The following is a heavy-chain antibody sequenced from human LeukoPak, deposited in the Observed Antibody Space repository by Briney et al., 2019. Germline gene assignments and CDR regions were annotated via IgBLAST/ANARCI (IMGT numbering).Heavy chain of an antibody. CDR2: INSNSGGT. CDR3: VRDVGGTDGLDY. V-gene: IGHV1-2*02. D-gene: IGHD1/OR15-1a*01. J-gene: IGHJ4*02. Sequence: ASVKVSCKASGYTFTDYYIHWVLQAPGQGLEWMGWINSNSGGTNYAQKFQGRVTMTRDTSISTAYMELSRLRSDDTGVYSCVRDVGGTDGLDYWGQGTQVTVSS. CDR1: GYTFTDYY.